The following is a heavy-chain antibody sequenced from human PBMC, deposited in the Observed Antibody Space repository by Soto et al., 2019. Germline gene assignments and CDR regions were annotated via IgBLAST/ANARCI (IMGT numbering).Heavy chain of an antibody. Sequence: GSLRLSCAASGFTFSSYSMNWVRQAPGKGLEWVSSISSSSSYIYYADSVKGRFTISRDNSINTVFLQMNSLRADDTALYFCAKNSGWFNTWGQGALVTSPQ. V-gene: IGHV3-21*04. CDR3: AKNSGWFNT. CDR2: ISSSSSYI. D-gene: IGHD3-10*01. J-gene: IGHJ5*02. CDR1: GFTFSSYS.